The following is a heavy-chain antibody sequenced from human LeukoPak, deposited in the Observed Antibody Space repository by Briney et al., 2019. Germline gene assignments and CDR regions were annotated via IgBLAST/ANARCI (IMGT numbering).Heavy chain of an antibody. D-gene: IGHD7-27*01. J-gene: IGHJ6*02. Sequence: GGSLRLSCAASGFTVSSYAMYWVRQAPGKGLEWVAVISNDGNNKDYAASVKGRFTISRDNSKNTLYLEMNSLRAGDTAVYYCARDWVMDVWGQGTTVTVSS. CDR1: GFTVSSYA. CDR2: ISNDGNNK. V-gene: IGHV3-30-3*01. CDR3: ARDWVMDV.